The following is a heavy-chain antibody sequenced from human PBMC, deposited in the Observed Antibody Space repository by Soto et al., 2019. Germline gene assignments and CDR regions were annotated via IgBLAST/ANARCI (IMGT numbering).Heavy chain of an antibody. CDR3: ARASTKGLAQFDY. D-gene: IGHD2-8*01. Sequence: PVGTLRLSCAASGFTLSDYDKSWIRQAPGKGLEWVPYISSSGSTIYYADAVKGRFTISRDNAKNSLYLQMNSLRAEDTAVYYWARASTKGLAQFDYWGPGALVNVSS. V-gene: IGHV3-11*01. CDR2: ISSSGSTI. CDR1: GFTLSDYD. J-gene: IGHJ4*01.